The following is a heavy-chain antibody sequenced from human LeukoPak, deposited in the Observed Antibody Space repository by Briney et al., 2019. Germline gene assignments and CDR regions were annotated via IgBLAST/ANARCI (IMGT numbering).Heavy chain of an antibody. CDR2: IYPGNSDT. J-gene: IGHJ4*02. CDR1: GYSFTSYW. CDR3: ARSRSSISLYYFDY. V-gene: IGHV5-51*01. D-gene: IGHD6-13*01. Sequence: GESLKISCKGSGYSFTSYWIGWVRQMPGKGLEWMGLIYPGNSDTRYSPSFQGQVTISADKSISTAYLQWSSLKASDTAMYYCARSRSSISLYYFDYWGQGTLVTVSS.